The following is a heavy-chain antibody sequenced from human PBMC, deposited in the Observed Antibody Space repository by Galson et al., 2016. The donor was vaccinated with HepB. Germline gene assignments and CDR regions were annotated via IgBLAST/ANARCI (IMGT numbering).Heavy chain of an antibody. V-gene: IGHV3-7*03. D-gene: IGHD6-19*01. CDR2: IKQDGTEK. CDR3: ARDRGYSGWSYFDY. CDR1: AFTFRSFW. Sequence: SLRLSCAASAFTFRSFWMSWVRRAPGKGLEWVANIKQDGTEKYYMDSVKGRFTISRDNAKNSLYLQMNSLRAGDTAVYYCARDRGYSGWSYFDYWGQGTLVTVSS. J-gene: IGHJ4*02.